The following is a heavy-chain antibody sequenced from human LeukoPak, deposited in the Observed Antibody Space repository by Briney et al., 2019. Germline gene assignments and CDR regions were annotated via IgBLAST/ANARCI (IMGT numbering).Heavy chain of an antibody. Sequence: SETLSLTCTVSGGSISSYYWSCIRQPPGKGLEWIGYIYYSGSTNYNPPLKSRVTISVDTSKNQFSLKLSSVTAADTAVYYCAREEGYYGSGNYYWGQGTLVTVSS. CDR1: GGSISSYY. CDR2: IYYSGST. D-gene: IGHD3-10*01. V-gene: IGHV4-59*12. J-gene: IGHJ4*02. CDR3: AREEGYYGSGNYY.